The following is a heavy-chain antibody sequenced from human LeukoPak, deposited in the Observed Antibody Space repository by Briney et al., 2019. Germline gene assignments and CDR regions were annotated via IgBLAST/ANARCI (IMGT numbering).Heavy chain of an antibody. Sequence: GGSLRLSCAASGFNFSSYGVHLVRQAPGKGLEWVAFIRYDGSNKYYADSVKGRFTISRDNSKNTLYLQMNSLRAEDTAVYYCAKRKDFLNLVADYWGQGTLVTVSS. J-gene: IGHJ4*02. CDR1: GFNFSSYG. CDR3: AKRKDFLNLVADY. V-gene: IGHV3-30*02. D-gene: IGHD5-12*01. CDR2: IRYDGSNK.